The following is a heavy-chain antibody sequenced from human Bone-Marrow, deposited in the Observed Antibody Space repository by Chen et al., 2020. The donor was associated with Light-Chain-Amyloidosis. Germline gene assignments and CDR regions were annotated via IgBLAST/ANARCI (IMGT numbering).Heavy chain of an antibody. CDR1: GFSFSDYS. CDR2: INRSGRSI. J-gene: IGHJ3*02. CDR3: AREGVGDTDAFDI. Sequence: HLVESGGGLVQPGGSLRLSCAGSGFSFSDYSMNWVRQAPGKGLVWLSYINRSGRSIHYADSVKGRITISRDNGKNSLYLQMNSLRAEDTATYYCAREGVGDTDAFDIWGQGTMIIVSP. V-gene: IGHV3-48*01. D-gene: IGHD1-26*01.